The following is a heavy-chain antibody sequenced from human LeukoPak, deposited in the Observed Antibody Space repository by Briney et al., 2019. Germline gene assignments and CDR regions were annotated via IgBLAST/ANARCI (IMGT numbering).Heavy chain of an antibody. D-gene: IGHD3-10*01. CDR1: GFTFSNCG. CDR3: ASHYGSGSWNWLDP. Sequence: GGSLRLSCAASGFTFSNCGMSWVRQTPGRGWEWVSAISGSGDSTYYADSVKGRFTISRDNYKNTLYLQMNSLRAEDTAVYYCASHYGSGSWNWLDPWGQGILVTVSS. J-gene: IGHJ5*02. V-gene: IGHV3-23*01. CDR2: ISGSGDST.